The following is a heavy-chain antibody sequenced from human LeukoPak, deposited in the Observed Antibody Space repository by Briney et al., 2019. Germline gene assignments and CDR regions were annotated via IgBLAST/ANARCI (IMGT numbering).Heavy chain of an antibody. CDR2: ISYDGSNK. V-gene: IGHV3-30*03. CDR3: ATYVKWAAGDV. CDR1: GFTFSSYG. Sequence: GRSLRLSCAASGFTFSSYGMHWVRQAPGKGLEWVAVISYDGSNKYYADSVKGRFTISRDNSKNTLYLQMNSLRAEDTAIYYCATYVKWAAGDVWGQGTTVSVSS. J-gene: IGHJ6*02. D-gene: IGHD1-26*01.